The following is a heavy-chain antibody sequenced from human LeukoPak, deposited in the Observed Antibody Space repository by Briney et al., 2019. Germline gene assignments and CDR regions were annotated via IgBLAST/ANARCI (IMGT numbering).Heavy chain of an antibody. Sequence: GGSLRLSCAASGFTFSSYSMNWVRQAPGKGLEWVSYISSSSSTIYYADSVKGRFTISRDNSKNTLYLQMNSLRAEDTAVYYCAKVAKGTAHYYGSGSYLSWGQGTLVTVSS. CDR2: ISSSSSTI. CDR1: GFTFSSYS. CDR3: AKVAKGTAHYYGSGSYLS. V-gene: IGHV3-48*01. D-gene: IGHD3-10*01. J-gene: IGHJ5*02.